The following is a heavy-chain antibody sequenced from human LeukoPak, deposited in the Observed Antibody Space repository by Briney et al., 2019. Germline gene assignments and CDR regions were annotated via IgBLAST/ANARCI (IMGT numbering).Heavy chain of an antibody. Sequence: PGGSLRLSCAASGFTVSSNYMSWVRQAPGKGLEWVSAIYSGGSTYYAASVKGRFTISRDNSKNTLYLQMNSLRAEDTAVYYCARVGFGPYYDILTGYRDYWGQGTLVTVSS. CDR1: GFTVSSNY. CDR2: IYSGGST. CDR3: ARVGFGPYYDILTGYRDY. D-gene: IGHD3-9*01. V-gene: IGHV3-53*01. J-gene: IGHJ4*02.